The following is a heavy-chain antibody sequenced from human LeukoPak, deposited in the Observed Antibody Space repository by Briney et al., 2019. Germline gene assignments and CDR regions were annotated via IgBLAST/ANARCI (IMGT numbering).Heavy chain of an antibody. CDR3: AKDRLGFLGYFQH. CDR1: GFTFSSYA. Sequence: SGGSLRLSYAASGFTFSSYAMNWVRQAPGRGLEWVAVITGSGGSTYHADSVKGRFTISRDNSKNTLYLQMNSLRAADTAVYYCAKDRLGFLGYFQHWGQGTLVTVSS. CDR2: ITGSGGST. J-gene: IGHJ1*01. D-gene: IGHD4-11*01. V-gene: IGHV3-23*01.